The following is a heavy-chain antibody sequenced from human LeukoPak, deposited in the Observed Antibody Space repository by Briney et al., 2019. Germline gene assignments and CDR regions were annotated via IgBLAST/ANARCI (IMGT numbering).Heavy chain of an antibody. CDR3: ARGEYYYDGGY. D-gene: IGHD3-22*01. J-gene: IGHJ4*02. Sequence: GGSLRLSCAASGFTFSNYWMSWVRQAPGKGLEWVANIKQDGSEKYLVDSVKGRFTISRDNAKNSLYLQMESLRAEDTAVYYCARGEYYYDGGYWGQGTLVTVSS. CDR1: GFTFSNYW. CDR2: IKQDGSEK. V-gene: IGHV3-7*04.